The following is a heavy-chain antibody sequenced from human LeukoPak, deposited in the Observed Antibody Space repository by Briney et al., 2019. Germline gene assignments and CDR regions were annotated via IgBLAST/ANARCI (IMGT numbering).Heavy chain of an antibody. Sequence: PGGSLRLSCAASGFTFSSYAMHWVRQAPGKGLEWVAVIWYDGSNKYYADSVKGRFTISRDNSKNTLYLQMNSLRAEDTAVYYCARGSVGYSSGCLDYWGQGTLVTVSS. V-gene: IGHV3-33*08. CDR2: IWYDGSNK. CDR1: GFTFSSYA. D-gene: IGHD6-19*01. J-gene: IGHJ4*02. CDR3: ARGSVGYSSGCLDY.